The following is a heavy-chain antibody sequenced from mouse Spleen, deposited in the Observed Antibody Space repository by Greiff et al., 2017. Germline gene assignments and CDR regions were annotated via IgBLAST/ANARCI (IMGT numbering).Heavy chain of an antibody. CDR2: ISSGGSYT. V-gene: IGHV5-6-4*01. Sequence: EVQLVESGGGLVKPGGSLKLSCAASGFTFSSYTMSWVRQTPEKRLEWVATISSGGSYTYYPDSVKGRFTISRDNAKNTLYLQMSSLKSEDTAMYYCTTGTTKNYFDYWGQGTTLTVSS. CDR3: TTGTTKNYFDY. CDR1: GFTFSSYT. J-gene: IGHJ2*01. D-gene: IGHD4-1*01.